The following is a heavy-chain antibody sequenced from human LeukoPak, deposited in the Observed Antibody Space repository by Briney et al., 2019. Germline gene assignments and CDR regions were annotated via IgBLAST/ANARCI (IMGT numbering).Heavy chain of an antibody. CDR3: AREGGGSSYFDY. Sequence: SETLSLTCTVSGGSISSGGYYWSWIRQHPGKGLEWIGYIYYSGSTYYNPSLKSRVTISVDTSKNQFSLKLSSVTAADTAVYYCAREGGGSSYFDYWGQGTLVTVSS. CDR2: IYYSGST. V-gene: IGHV4-31*03. CDR1: GGSISSGGYY. J-gene: IGHJ4*02. D-gene: IGHD2-15*01.